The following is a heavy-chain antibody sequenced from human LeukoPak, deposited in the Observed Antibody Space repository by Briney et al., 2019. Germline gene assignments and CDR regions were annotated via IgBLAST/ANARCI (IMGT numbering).Heavy chain of an antibody. CDR1: GGTFSSYA. D-gene: IGHD3-10*01. CDR3: AREEGRRSGYYMDV. CDR2: MNPNSGNT. V-gene: IGHV1-8*03. J-gene: IGHJ6*03. Sequence: ASVKVSCKASGGTFSSYAISWVRQAPGQGLEWMGWMNPNSGNTGYAQKFQGRVTITRNTSISTAYMELSSLRSEDTAVYYCAREEGRRSGYYMDVWGKGTTVTVSS.